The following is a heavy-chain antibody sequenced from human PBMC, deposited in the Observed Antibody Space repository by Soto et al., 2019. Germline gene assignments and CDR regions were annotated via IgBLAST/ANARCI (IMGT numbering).Heavy chain of an antibody. V-gene: IGHV4-4*02. CDR1: GGSISSSNW. CDR3: ARVGATPQPFAY. Sequence: PSETLSLTCAVSGGSISSSNWWSWVRQPPGKGLEWIGEIYHSGSTNYNPSLKSRVTISVDKSKNQFSLKLSSVTAADTAVYYRARVGATPQPFAYWGEGTLVTVSS. D-gene: IGHD3-10*01. J-gene: IGHJ4*02. CDR2: IYHSGST.